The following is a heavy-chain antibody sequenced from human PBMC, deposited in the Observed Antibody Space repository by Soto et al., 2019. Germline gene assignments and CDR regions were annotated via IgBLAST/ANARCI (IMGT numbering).Heavy chain of an antibody. D-gene: IGHD1-20*01. CDR1: GYTFTIYC. Sequence: ASVKVSCKASGYTFTIYCISWVRQAPGQGLEWMGWISAYNGDTKYAQKLQGRVTMTTDTSTSTAYMELRSLRSDDTAVYYCARDAAIGMNDYWGQGTLVTVSS. J-gene: IGHJ4*02. CDR2: ISAYNGDT. CDR3: ARDAAIGMNDY. V-gene: IGHV1-18*01.